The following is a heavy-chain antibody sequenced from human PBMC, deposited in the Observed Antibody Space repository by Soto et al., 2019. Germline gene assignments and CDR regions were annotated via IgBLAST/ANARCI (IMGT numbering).Heavy chain of an antibody. CDR3: ARRVSKDWFDP. CDR1: GGSISSGGYY. J-gene: IGHJ5*02. CDR2: IYYSGST. V-gene: IGHV4-31*03. Sequence: SETLSLTCTVSGGSISSGGYYWSWIRQHPGKGLEWIGYIYYSGSTYYNPSLKSRVTISVDTSKNQFSLKLSSVTAADTAVYYCARRVSKDWFDPWGQGALVTVSS.